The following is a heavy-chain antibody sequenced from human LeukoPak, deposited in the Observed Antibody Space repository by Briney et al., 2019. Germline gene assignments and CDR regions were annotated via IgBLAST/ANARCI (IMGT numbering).Heavy chain of an antibody. CDR2: IYSDNT. D-gene: IGHD3-10*01. CDR1: GFTVSSNS. CDR3: ARDSYYYGSGAMDV. J-gene: IGHJ6*03. V-gene: IGHV3-53*01. Sequence: GGSLRLSCTVSGFTVSSNSMSWVRQAPGKGLEWVSFIYSDNTHYSGSVKGRFTISRDNSKNTLYLQMNSLRAEDTAVYYCARDSYYYGSGAMDVWGKGTTVTISS.